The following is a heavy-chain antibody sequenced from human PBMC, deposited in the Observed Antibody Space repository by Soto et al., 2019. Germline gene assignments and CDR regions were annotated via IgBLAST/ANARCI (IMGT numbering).Heavy chain of an antibody. CDR1: GFSLSTSGVG. CDR2: IYWDVYK. Sequence: SGPTLVNPTQTLTLTCTFSGFSLSTSGVGVGWIRQPPGRALGGLAPIYWDVYKRYSPILKSRLTLTKETSKNQVVLTMTNMDPVDTATYYCAHSQFKWFGEEGDYYYYMDVWGKGTTVTVSS. J-gene: IGHJ6*03. CDR3: AHSQFKWFGEEGDYYYYMDV. D-gene: IGHD3-10*01. V-gene: IGHV2-5*02.